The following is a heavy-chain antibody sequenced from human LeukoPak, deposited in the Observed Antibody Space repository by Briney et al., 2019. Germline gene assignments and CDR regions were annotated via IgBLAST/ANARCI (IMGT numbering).Heavy chain of an antibody. Sequence: ASVKVSCKASGYTFTSYGISWVRQAPGQGLEWMGWISAYNGNTNYAQKLQGRVTMTTDTSTSTAYMELRSLRSDDTAVYYCARDLPRYCSGGSCYLSDWGQGTLVTVSS. CDR3: ARDLPRYCSGGSCYLSD. J-gene: IGHJ4*02. D-gene: IGHD2-15*01. V-gene: IGHV1-18*01. CDR1: GYTFTSYG. CDR2: ISAYNGNT.